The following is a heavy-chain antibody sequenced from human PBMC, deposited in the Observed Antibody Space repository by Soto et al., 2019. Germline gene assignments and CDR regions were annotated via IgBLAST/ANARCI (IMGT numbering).Heavy chain of an antibody. Sequence: QVQLQQWGAGLLKPSETLSLTCAVYGGSFSGYYWSWIHQPPGKGLEWIGEINHSGSTNYNPSLKSRVTISVDTSKNQFSLKLSSVTAADTAVYYCARAPVDTGRPSGVYYYYYMDVWGKGTTVTVSS. J-gene: IGHJ6*03. D-gene: IGHD5-18*01. V-gene: IGHV4-34*01. CDR1: GGSFSGYY. CDR3: ARAPVDTGRPSGVYYYYYMDV. CDR2: INHSGST.